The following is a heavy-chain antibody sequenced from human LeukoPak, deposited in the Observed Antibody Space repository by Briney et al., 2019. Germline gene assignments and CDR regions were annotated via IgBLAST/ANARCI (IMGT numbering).Heavy chain of an antibody. J-gene: IGHJ6*03. CDR3: ASNPPLRAYYYYYYMDV. V-gene: IGHV1-69*05. Sequence: ASVKVSCKASGYTFTSYYMHWVRQAPGQGLEWMGGIIPIFGTADYAQKFQGRVTITTDESTSTAYMELSSLRSEDTAVYYCASNPPLRAYYYYYYMDVWGKGTTVTVSS. D-gene: IGHD1-14*01. CDR2: IIPIFGTA. CDR1: GYTFTSYY.